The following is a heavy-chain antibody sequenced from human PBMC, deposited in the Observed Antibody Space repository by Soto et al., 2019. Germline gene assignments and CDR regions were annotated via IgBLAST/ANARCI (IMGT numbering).Heavy chain of an antibody. CDR1: GFTFSSYA. J-gene: IGHJ3*02. D-gene: IGHD1-26*01. V-gene: IGHV3-23*01. CDR2: ISGSGGST. Sequence: EVQLLESGGGLVQPGGSLRLSCAASGFTFSSYAMSWVRQAPGKGLEWVSAISGSGGSTYYADSVKGRFTISRDNSKNTLYLQMNSLRAEDTAVYYCASCIDQSRVAFDIWGQGTMVTVSS. CDR3: ASCIDQSRVAFDI.